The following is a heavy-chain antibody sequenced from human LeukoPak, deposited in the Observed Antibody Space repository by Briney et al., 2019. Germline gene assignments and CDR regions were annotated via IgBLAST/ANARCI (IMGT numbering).Heavy chain of an antibody. V-gene: IGHV4-34*01. Sequence: SETLSLTCAVHGGSFSGYYWSWIRQTPGKGLEWIGEINHSGSTSYNPSLKSRVITSVDTSKNQFSLKLSSVTAADTAVYYCARGIRGYSYTFDYWGQGTLVTVSS. CDR3: ARGIRGYSYTFDY. D-gene: IGHD5-18*01. J-gene: IGHJ4*02. CDR1: GGSFSGYY. CDR2: INHSGST.